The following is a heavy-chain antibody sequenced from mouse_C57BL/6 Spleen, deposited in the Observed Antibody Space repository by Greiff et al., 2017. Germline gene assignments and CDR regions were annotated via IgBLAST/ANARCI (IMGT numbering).Heavy chain of an antibody. CDR3: ARSGDGYYGWGAMDY. D-gene: IGHD2-3*01. CDR1: GYTFTSYW. Sequence: QVQLQQPGAELVKPGASVKLSCKASGYTFTSYWMHWVKQRPGRGLEWIGRFDPISGGTRYNEKFKSKATLTVDKPSSTAYMRLSSLTAEDSAVYYCARSGDGYYGWGAMDYWGQGTSVTVSS. V-gene: IGHV1-72*01. CDR2: FDPISGGT. J-gene: IGHJ4*01.